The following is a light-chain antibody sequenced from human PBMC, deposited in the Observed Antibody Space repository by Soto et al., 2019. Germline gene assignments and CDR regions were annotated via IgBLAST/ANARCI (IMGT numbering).Light chain of an antibody. Sequence: QSALTQSSSASASLGSSVKLTCTLSSGHSSYIIAWHQQQPGKAPRYLMKLEGSGSYNKGSGVPDRFSGSSSGADRYLTISHLQFEDEADYYCETWDSNTHTVFGGGTKLTVL. J-gene: IGLJ3*02. CDR3: ETWDSNTHTV. V-gene: IGLV4-60*02. CDR2: LEGSGSY. CDR1: SGHSSYI.